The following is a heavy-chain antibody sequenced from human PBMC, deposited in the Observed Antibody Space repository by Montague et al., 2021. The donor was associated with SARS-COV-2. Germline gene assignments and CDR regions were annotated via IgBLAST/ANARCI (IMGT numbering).Heavy chain of an antibody. D-gene: IGHD3-10*01. CDR2: IRPDGTST. Sequence: SLRLSCAASGFTFRSYWMHWVRQVPGRGLVWVSRIRPDGTSTYYADSVKGRFVISRDNAKNTLSLEMTNLRVDDTAIYYCVRPLWFGDSNYYFDSWGQGTLVSVSS. CDR3: VRPLWFGDSNYYFDS. CDR1: GFTFRSYW. V-gene: IGHV3-74*01. J-gene: IGHJ4*02.